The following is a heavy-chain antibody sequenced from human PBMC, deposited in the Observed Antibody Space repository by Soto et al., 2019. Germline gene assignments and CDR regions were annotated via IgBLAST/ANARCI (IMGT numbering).Heavy chain of an antibody. Sequence: DVQLVESGGGLVQPGGSLRLSCAASGLSFSESWMSWVRQAPGKGLEFVANIKEDGSVRNYVDSVKGRFTIPRDNAKNSVYLQMNSLRDEDTAVYYCARDPAYSSFDHWGQGTLVTVSS. D-gene: IGHD6-13*01. CDR1: GLSFSESW. CDR2: IKEDGSVR. CDR3: ARDPAYSSFDH. J-gene: IGHJ4*02. V-gene: IGHV3-7*01.